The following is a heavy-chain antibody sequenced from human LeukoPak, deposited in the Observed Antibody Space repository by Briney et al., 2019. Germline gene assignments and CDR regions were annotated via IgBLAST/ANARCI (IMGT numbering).Heavy chain of an antibody. Sequence: GGSLRLSRAASGFTFSSNWMHWIRQVPGEGLVWVARINPDGSDTSYADSVKGRFTISRDNAKNTLYLQMNSLRVEDTALYYCTRDTSGARDYWGQGTLVAVSS. CDR1: GFTFSSNW. V-gene: IGHV3-74*01. D-gene: IGHD3-10*01. CDR2: INPDGSDT. CDR3: TRDTSGARDY. J-gene: IGHJ4*02.